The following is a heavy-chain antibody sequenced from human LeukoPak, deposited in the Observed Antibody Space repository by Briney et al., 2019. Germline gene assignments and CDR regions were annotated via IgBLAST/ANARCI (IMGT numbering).Heavy chain of an antibody. CDR3: ATPEYDSSGYFFYY. D-gene: IGHD3-22*01. CDR2: RDTESGET. V-gene: IGHV1-24*01. J-gene: IGHJ4*02. CDR1: GGALTEFS. Sequence: ASVKVSCKVSGGALTEFSVHWMRQTAAKGLEWMGGRDTESGETLYAQKFQGRVTMTEDTSSDTAYMELSNLRSDDTPIFFCATPEYDSSGYFFYYWGQGTLVTVSS.